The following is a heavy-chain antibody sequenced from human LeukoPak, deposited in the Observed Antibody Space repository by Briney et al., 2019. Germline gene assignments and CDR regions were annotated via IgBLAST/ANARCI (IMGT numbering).Heavy chain of an antibody. D-gene: IGHD2-2*01. CDR2: ISGSGGST. Sequence: GGTLRLSCAASGFTFSSYGMSWVRQAPGKGLEWVSAISGSGGSTYYADSVKGRFTISRDNSKNTLYLQMNSLRAEDTAVYYCAKDRGIVVVPADYWGQGTLVTVSS. V-gene: IGHV3-23*01. CDR1: GFTFSSYG. CDR3: AKDRGIVVVPADY. J-gene: IGHJ4*02.